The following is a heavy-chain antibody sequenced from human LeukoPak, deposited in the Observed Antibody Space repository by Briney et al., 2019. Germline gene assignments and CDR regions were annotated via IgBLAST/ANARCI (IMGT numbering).Heavy chain of an antibody. CDR3: ARDAGLGGGPYFDY. Sequence: GGSLRLSCAASGFTVSSNYMSWVRQAPGKGLEWVSVIYSGGSTYYADSVKGRFTISRDNPKNTLYLQMNSLRAEDTAVYYCARDAGLGGGPYFDYWGQGTLVTVSS. V-gene: IGHV3-66*02. D-gene: IGHD1-26*01. J-gene: IGHJ4*02. CDR2: IYSGGST. CDR1: GFTVSSNY.